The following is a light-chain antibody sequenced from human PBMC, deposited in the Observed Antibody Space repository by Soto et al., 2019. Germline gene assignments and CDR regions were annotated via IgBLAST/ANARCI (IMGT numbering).Light chain of an antibody. Sequence: DIQMTQSPSSLSASVGDRVTITCRASQSISSYLNWYQQKPGKALKLLIYAASSLQSGVPSRFSGSGSGTDFTLTISSLQPEDFATYYCQQSYSTPWTFGQGTEVEIK. V-gene: IGKV1-39*01. CDR1: QSISSY. CDR3: QQSYSTPWT. J-gene: IGKJ1*01. CDR2: AAS.